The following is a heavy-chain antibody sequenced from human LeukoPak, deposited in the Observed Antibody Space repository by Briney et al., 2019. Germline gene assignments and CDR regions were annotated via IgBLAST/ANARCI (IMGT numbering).Heavy chain of an antibody. CDR3: ARESVTWELPHPHTSDLDY. CDR1: TYAFSSFY. V-gene: IGHV1-69*05. CDR2: IIPIFGTA. Sequence: SVKVSCKASTYAFSSFYIHWVRQAPGQGLEWMGRIIPIFGTANYAQKFQGRVTITTDESTSTAYMELSSLRSEDTAVYYCARESVTWELPHPHTSDLDYWGQGTLVTVSS. J-gene: IGHJ4*02. D-gene: IGHD1-26*01.